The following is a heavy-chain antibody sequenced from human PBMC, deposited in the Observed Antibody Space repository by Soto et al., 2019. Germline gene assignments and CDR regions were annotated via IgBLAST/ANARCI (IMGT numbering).Heavy chain of an antibody. D-gene: IGHD4-17*01. V-gene: IGHV3-30*03. J-gene: IGHJ4*02. CDR1: GFTFRNYA. CDR2: ISYDGSKK. CDR3: VRAPGSATVTTSYVDY. Sequence: SGGSLRLSCAASGFTFRNYAMHRVRQAPGKGLEWVVVISYDGSKKYYADSLEGRFTISRDNSNNTLYLQMNSLTDEDTAVHYCVRAPGSATVTTSYVDYWGQGTLVTVSS.